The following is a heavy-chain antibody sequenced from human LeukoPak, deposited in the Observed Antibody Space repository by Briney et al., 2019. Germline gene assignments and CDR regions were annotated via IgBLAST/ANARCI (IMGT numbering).Heavy chain of an antibody. Sequence: SETLSLTCTVSGGSISSGGYYWSWIRQHPGKGLEWIEYIYYSGSTYYNPSLKSRVTISVDTSKNQFSLKLSSVTAADTAVYYCARDIRGGSSFDYWGQGTLVTVSS. J-gene: IGHJ4*02. D-gene: IGHD6-6*01. CDR3: ARDIRGGSSFDY. V-gene: IGHV4-31*03. CDR2: IYYSGST. CDR1: GGSISSGGYY.